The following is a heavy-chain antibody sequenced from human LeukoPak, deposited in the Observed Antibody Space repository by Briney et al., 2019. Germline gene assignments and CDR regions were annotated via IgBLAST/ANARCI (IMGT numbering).Heavy chain of an antibody. D-gene: IGHD6-19*01. CDR1: GFAFSDYY. CDR2: ISISGNDK. CDR3: ARPMITVASTAWAH. V-gene: IGHV3-11*01. J-gene: IGHJ4*02. Sequence: GGSLRLSCAASGFAFSDYYMTWVRQAPGKGLEWISYISISGNDKYYADSVKGRFTISRDNAKDSLYLQMNSLRAEDTAVYYCARPMITVASTAWAHWGQGTLVTVSS.